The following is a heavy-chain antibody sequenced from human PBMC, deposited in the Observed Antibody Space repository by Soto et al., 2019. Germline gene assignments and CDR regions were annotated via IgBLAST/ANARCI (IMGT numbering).Heavy chain of an antibody. J-gene: IGHJ4*02. V-gene: IGHV3-66*01. CDR1: GFTVSSNY. CDR2: IYSGGST. CDR3: ASKPVTHSGDY. D-gene: IGHD4-4*01. Sequence: GGSLRLSCAASGFTVSSNYMSWVRQAPGKGLEWVSVIYSGGSTYYADSVKGRFTISRDNSKNTLYLQMNSLRAEDTAVYYCASKPVTHSGDYWGQGTLVTVSS.